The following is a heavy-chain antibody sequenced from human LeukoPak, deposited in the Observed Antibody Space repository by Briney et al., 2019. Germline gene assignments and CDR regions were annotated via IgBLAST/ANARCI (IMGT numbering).Heavy chain of an antibody. V-gene: IGHV3-7*01. CDR2: IKQDGSEK. Sequence: PGGSLRLSCAASGFTFSSYWMSWVRQAPGKGLEWVANIKQDGSEKYYVDSVKGRFTISRDNAKNSLYLQMNSLRAEDTAVYYCARPSPHYYDSSGYFGYWGQGTLVTVSS. D-gene: IGHD3-22*01. CDR1: GFTFSSYW. CDR3: ARPSPHYYDSSGYFGY. J-gene: IGHJ4*02.